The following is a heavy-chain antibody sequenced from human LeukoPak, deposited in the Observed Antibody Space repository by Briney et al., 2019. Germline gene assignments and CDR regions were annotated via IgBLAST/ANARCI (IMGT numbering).Heavy chain of an antibody. V-gene: IGHV1-2*06. CDR1: GYTFTSYY. CDR2: INPNSGGT. CDR3: ASRGYSSSPYYMDV. D-gene: IGHD6-13*01. Sequence: GASVKVSCKASGYTFTSYYMHWVRQAPGQGLEWMGRINPNSGGTNYAQKFQGRVTMTRDTSISTAYMELSRLRSDDTAVYYCASRGYSSSPYYMDVWGKGTTVTVSS. J-gene: IGHJ6*03.